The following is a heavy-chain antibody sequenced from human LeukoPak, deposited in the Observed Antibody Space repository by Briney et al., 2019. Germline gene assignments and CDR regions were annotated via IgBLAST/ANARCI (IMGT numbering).Heavy chain of an antibody. J-gene: IGHJ4*02. D-gene: IGHD3-3*01. CDR1: GYTFTSYG. CDR2: ISAYNGNS. V-gene: IGHV1-18*01. CDR3: ARGVVIPGAKHTVIDLDY. Sequence: ASVKVSCKASGYTFTSYGISWVRQAPGQGLEWMGWISAYNGNSNYAQKLQGRVTMTTDTSTSTAYMELRSLRSDDTAVYYCARGVVIPGAKHTVIDLDYWGQGTLVTVSS.